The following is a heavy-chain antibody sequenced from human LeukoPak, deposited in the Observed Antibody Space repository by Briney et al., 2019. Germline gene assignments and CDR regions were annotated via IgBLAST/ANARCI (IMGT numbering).Heavy chain of an antibody. J-gene: IGHJ4*02. V-gene: IGHV1-69*06. D-gene: IGHD4-23*01. CDR1: GGTFSSYA. Sequence: SVKVSCKASGGTFSSYAISWVRQAPGQGLEWMGGIMPISGTTNHAQKFQGRVTITADKSTSTAYMELSSLRSEDTAVYYCARNLYGGNSWDVFDYWGQGTLVTVSS. CDR2: IMPISGTT. CDR3: ARNLYGGNSWDVFDY.